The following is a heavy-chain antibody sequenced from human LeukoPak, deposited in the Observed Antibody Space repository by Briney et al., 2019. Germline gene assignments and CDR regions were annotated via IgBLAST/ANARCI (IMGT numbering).Heavy chain of an antibody. Sequence: SETLSLTCTVSGGSISNYYWSWIRQPPEKGLEWIGYIYYSGSTNYYPSLKSRLTISVDTSKNQFSLKLSSVTAADTAVYYCARSYGDYITGAYAFDVWGQGTMVTVSS. CDR2: IYYSGST. D-gene: IGHD4-17*01. J-gene: IGHJ3*01. CDR3: ARSYGDYITGAYAFDV. CDR1: GGSISNYY. V-gene: IGHV4-59*08.